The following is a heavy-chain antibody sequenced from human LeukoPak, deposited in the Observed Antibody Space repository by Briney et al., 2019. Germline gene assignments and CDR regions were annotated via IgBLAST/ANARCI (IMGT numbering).Heavy chain of an antibody. J-gene: IGHJ5*02. CDR2: LSGDKKYI. V-gene: IGHV3-21*01. D-gene: IGHD1-26*01. CDR1: GFTFSTYS. Sequence: PGGSLRLSCAASGFTFSTYSLNWVRQAPGKGLEWLSSLSGDKKYIYYADSMKGRFIISRDNAKNSLYLQMNSLSAEDTAVYYCARWSPESYGKYELDAWGRGTLVTVSS. CDR3: ARWSPESYGKYELDA.